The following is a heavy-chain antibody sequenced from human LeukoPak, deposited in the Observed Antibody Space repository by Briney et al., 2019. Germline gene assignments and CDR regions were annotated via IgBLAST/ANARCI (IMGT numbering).Heavy chain of an antibody. CDR2: IIGRGDTT. Sequence: GGSLRLSCAASGFTFNSYAMNWVRQAPGKGLEWVSVIIGRGDTTYYADSVKGRFTISRDNAKNSLYLQMNSLRAEDTAVYYCARRRYNWNAIDYWGQGTLVTVSS. CDR3: ARRRYNWNAIDY. D-gene: IGHD1-20*01. CDR1: GFTFNSYA. J-gene: IGHJ4*02. V-gene: IGHV3-23*01.